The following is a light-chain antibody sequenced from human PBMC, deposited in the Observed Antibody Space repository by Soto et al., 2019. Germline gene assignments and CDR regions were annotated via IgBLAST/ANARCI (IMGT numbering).Light chain of an antibody. V-gene: IGLV3-21*04. CDR2: YDS. J-gene: IGLJ2*01. CDR3: QVWDTNVV. CDR1: NIGSES. Sequence: SYELTQPPSVSVAPGKTATITCGGNNIGSESGHWYQQRPGQAPVLVISYDSDRPSGIPERFSGSNSGNTATLTISRVEAGDEADYYCQVWDTNVVFGGGTKLTVL.